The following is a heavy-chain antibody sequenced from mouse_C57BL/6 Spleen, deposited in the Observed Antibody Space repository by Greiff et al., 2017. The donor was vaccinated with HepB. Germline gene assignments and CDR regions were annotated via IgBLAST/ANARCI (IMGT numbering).Heavy chain of an antibody. Sequence: QVQLQQSGAELVKPGASVKLSCKASGYTFTSYWMHWVKQRPGQGLEWIGMIHPNSGSTNYNEKFKSKATLTVDKSSSTAYMQLSSLTSEDSAVYYCATYYGSYWYFDVWGTGTTVTVSS. J-gene: IGHJ1*03. CDR3: ATYYGSYWYFDV. D-gene: IGHD1-1*01. V-gene: IGHV1-64*01. CDR2: IHPNSGST. CDR1: GYTFTSYW.